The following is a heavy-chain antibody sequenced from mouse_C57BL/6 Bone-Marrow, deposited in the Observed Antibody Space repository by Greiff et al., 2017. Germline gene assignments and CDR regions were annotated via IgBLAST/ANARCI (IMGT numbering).Heavy chain of an antibody. D-gene: IGHD1-1*01. CDR1: GYTFTSYW. Sequence: VQLQQSGTVLARPGASVKMSCKTSGYTFTSYWMHWVKQRPGQGLEWIGAIYPGNSDTSYTQKFKGKAKLTAVTSASTAYMELSSLTNEDSAVXYCTRSTTVVAKAYWGQGTLVTVSA. J-gene: IGHJ3*01. CDR2: IYPGNSDT. CDR3: TRSTTVVAKAY. V-gene: IGHV1-5*01.